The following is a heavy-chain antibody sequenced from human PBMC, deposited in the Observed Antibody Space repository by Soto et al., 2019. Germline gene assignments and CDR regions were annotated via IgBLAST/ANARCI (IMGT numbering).Heavy chain of an antibody. V-gene: IGHV1-69*02. CDR3: ARGPVADYGMDV. CDR2: IIPILGIA. CDR1: GGTFSSYT. J-gene: IGHJ6*02. D-gene: IGHD2-15*01. Sequence: QVQLVQSGAEVKKPGSSVKVSCKASGGTFSSYTISWVRQAPGQGLEWMGRIIPILGIANYAQKFQGRVTIPADKSTRTAYMELRSMRSEDTAVYYCARGPVADYGMDVWGQGTTVTVSS.